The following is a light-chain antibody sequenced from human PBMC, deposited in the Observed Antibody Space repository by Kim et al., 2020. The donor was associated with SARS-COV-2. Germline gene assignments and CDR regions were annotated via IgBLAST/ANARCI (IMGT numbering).Light chain of an antibody. CDR2: GAY. CDR3: QQYDDWPPWT. Sequence: LGETATLSGRASHRVRHKVAWYQQTPGQAPRLLIYGAYTRATDVPARFSGSGSGKDFTLTISSLQSEDLAVYHCQQYDDWPPWTFGQGTKVDIK. J-gene: IGKJ1*01. V-gene: IGKV3-15*01. CDR1: HRVRHK.